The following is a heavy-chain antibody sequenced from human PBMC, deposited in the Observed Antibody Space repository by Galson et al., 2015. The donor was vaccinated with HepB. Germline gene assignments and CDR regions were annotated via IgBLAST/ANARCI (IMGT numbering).Heavy chain of an antibody. Sequence: SLRLSCAASGFTFSSYAMHWVRQAPGKGLEWVAVISYDGSNKYYADSVKGRFTISRDNSKNTLYLQMNSLRAEDTAVYYCARAEGIPQGFDYWGQGTLVTVSS. CDR2: ISYDGSNK. CDR1: GFTFSSYA. J-gene: IGHJ4*02. V-gene: IGHV3-30*04. CDR3: ARAEGIPQGFDY. D-gene: IGHD5-18*01.